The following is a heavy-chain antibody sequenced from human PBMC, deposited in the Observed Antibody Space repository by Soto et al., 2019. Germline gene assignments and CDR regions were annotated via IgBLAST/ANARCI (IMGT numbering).Heavy chain of an antibody. V-gene: IGHV4-61*01. CDR2: IYYSGTT. CDR1: GVSLRGSVSRYY. J-gene: IGHJ5*02. D-gene: IGHD2-21*01. Sequence: SETLSLTCTVSGVSLRGSVSRYYWSWVRQPPGKGLEWIGYIYYSGTTDYNPSLKSRVTISADTSKNQFSLKLSSVTAADTAVYCCARLGAYHQSLDPWGPGTLVTVSS. CDR3: ARLGAYHQSLDP.